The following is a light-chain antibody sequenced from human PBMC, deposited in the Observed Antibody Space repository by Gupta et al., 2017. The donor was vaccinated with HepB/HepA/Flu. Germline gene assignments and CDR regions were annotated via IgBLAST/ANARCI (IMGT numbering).Light chain of an antibody. CDR3: QNDNNAPFT. V-gene: IGKV1-27*01. CDR2: GAS. CDR1: QGISNS. J-gene: IGKJ3*01. Sequence: DIQMTQSPSSLSASVGDRVTITCRASQGISNSLAWYQQKPGKVPKLLISGASTLQSGVPSRFSGSGSGTDFTLTISILHPEDVSTYYCQNDNNAPFTFGHGTXVDIK.